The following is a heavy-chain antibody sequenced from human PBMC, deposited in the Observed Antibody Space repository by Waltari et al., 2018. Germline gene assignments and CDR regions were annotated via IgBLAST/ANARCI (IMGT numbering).Heavy chain of an antibody. CDR1: GGPISGTSYY. CDR3: ARPGRVGGGSLMGLDY. V-gene: IGHV4-39*01. Sequence: QLQLQESGPGLVKPSESLSLTCSVPGGPISGTSYYCGWIRQPPGKGLEWIVSFDYSGSTYHNPSLKSRITISVDTSKNQFSLQLSSVTAADTAMYYCARPGRVGGGSLMGLDYWGQGTLVTVSS. J-gene: IGHJ4*02. D-gene: IGHD2-15*01. CDR2: FDYSGST.